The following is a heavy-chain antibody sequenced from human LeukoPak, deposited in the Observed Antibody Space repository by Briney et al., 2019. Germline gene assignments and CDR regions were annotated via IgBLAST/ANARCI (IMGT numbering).Heavy chain of an antibody. J-gene: IGHJ6*03. Sequence: QTLSLTCAISGDNVSANTAAWNWIRQSPSRGLEWLGRTHYRSKWYYDYAVSVKSRININPDTSKNQISLHLNSVTPDDTAVYYCARGYCCLGICRYYVDAWGKGTTVTVSS. CDR3: ARGYCCLGICRYYVDA. V-gene: IGHV6-1*01. D-gene: IGHD2-15*01. CDR2: THYRSKWYY. CDR1: GDNVSANTAA.